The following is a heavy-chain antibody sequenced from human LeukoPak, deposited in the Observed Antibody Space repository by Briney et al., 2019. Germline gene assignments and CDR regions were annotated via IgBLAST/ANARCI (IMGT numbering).Heavy chain of an antibody. D-gene: IGHD3-16*01. CDR2: INPSNGGT. CDR1: GYTFIDYY. Sequence: ASVKVSCKASGYTFIDYYTHWVRQAPGQGLEWMGWINPSNGGTNYAQKFQGRVTMTRDTSISTAYVELSRLSSDDTAVYYCARAGLGIHYYMDVWGKGTTVTVSS. V-gene: IGHV1-2*02. CDR3: ARAGLGIHYYMDV. J-gene: IGHJ6*03.